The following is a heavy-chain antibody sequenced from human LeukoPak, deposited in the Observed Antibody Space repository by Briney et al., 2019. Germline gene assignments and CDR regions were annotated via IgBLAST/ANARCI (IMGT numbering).Heavy chain of an antibody. CDR1: GFTFSNAW. Sequence: GGSLRLSCAASGFTFSNAWMNWVRQAPGMGLEWVAVISYDGSNKYYADSVKGRFTISRDNSKNTLYLQMNSLRAEDTAVYYCASPYGSDSSGYADYWGQGTLVTVSS. CDR2: ISYDGSNK. J-gene: IGHJ4*02. D-gene: IGHD3-22*01. CDR3: ASPYGSDSSGYADY. V-gene: IGHV3-30*03.